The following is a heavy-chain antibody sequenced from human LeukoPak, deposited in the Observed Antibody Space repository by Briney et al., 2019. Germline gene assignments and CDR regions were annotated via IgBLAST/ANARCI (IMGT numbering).Heavy chain of an antibody. V-gene: IGHV4-59*01. D-gene: IGHD6-19*01. J-gene: IGHJ4*02. CDR2: VYYSGTT. CDR1: RGSITTYY. CDR3: ANLVIHTSSGWHLDS. Sequence: SETLSLTCTVSRGSITTYYWSWLRQPPGKGLEWLGYVYYSGTTDYNPSLKRRISMSVATSRNQFSLNLNSVTAADTAFYYCANLVIHTSSGWHLDSWGQGTLVTVSS.